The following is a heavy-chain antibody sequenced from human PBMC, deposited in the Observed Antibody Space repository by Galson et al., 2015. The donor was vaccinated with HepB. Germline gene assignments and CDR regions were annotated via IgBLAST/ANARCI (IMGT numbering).Heavy chain of an antibody. Sequence: PALVKPTQTLTLTCSYSGFSLSTSDTRVSWIRQPPGKALEWLARSCWDEDKFYRPSLKSRLTISKDNPKNPVVLTMSSVDPVDTATYYCAWTGDYPKYDAFVIWGQGTMVTVSP. CDR1: GFSLSTSDTR. CDR2: SCWDEDK. J-gene: IGHJ3*02. D-gene: IGHD4-17*01. V-gene: IGHV2-70*04. CDR3: AWTGDYPKYDAFVI.